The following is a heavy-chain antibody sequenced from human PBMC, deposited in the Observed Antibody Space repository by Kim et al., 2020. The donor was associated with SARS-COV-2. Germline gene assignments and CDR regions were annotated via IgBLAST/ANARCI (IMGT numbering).Heavy chain of an antibody. V-gene: IGHV3-23*01. Sequence: GEATTYADAMKGRFTVSRDNSKNPLYLQMSSLRAEDTAIYYCANPRQPDYWGQGTLVTVSS. J-gene: IGHJ4*02. CDR3: ANPRQPDY. CDR2: GEAT. D-gene: IGHD6-13*01.